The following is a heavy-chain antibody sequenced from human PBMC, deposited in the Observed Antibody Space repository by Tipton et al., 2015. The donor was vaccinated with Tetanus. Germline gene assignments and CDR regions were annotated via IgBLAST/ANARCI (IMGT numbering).Heavy chain of an antibody. CDR1: GGSFSAYY. D-gene: IGHD6-6*01. CDR3: ARDQGGGRVVRLNWFDP. Sequence: TLSLTCAVYGGSFSAYYWSWIRQSPGKGLEWIGSIYYSGSSYYNPSLEGRVTMSVDTSKNQFSLKLSSVTAADTAVYYCARDQGGGRVVRLNWFDPWGQGILVTVSS. V-gene: IGHV4-34*09. CDR2: IYYSGSS. J-gene: IGHJ5*02.